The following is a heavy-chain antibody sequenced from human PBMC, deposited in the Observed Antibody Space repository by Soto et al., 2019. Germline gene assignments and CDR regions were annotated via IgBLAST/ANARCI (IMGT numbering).Heavy chain of an antibody. Sequence: TLSLTCTVSGCSISSGGYDWSWIRQHPGKGLEWIGYIYYSGSTYYNPSLKSRVTISVDTSKNQFSLKLSSVTAADTAVYYCARDKSIPDIVVSMDGMDVWGQGTTVTVYS. V-gene: IGHV4-31*03. D-gene: IGHD2-15*01. CDR2: IYYSGST. CDR3: ARDKSIPDIVVSMDGMDV. J-gene: IGHJ6*02. CDR1: GCSISSGGYD.